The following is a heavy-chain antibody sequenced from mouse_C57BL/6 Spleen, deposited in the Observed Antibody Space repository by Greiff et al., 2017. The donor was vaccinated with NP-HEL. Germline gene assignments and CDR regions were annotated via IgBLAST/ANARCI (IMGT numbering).Heavy chain of an antibody. V-gene: IGHV5-6*02. D-gene: IGHD1-1*01. CDR2: ISSGGSYT. Sequence: EVMLVESGGDLVKPGGSLKLSCAASGFTFSSYGMSWVRQTPDKRLEWVATISSGGSYTYYPDSVKGRFTISRDNAKNTLYLQMSSLKSEDTAMYYCARHEDGSSSFYYAMDYWGQGTSVTVSS. J-gene: IGHJ4*01. CDR3: ARHEDGSSSFYYAMDY. CDR1: GFTFSSYG.